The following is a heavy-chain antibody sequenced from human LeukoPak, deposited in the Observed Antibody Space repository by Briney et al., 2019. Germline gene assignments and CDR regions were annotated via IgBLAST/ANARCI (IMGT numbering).Heavy chain of an antibody. V-gene: IGHV4-4*02. D-gene: IGHD3-10*01. J-gene: IGHJ4*02. CDR2: IYHSGST. CDR1: NGSISTSYW. Sequence: SGTLSLTCAVSNGSISTSYWWTWVRQPPGKGLEWIGEIYHSGSTNYNPSLKSRLSISVEKSKSQFSLELSSVTAADTAVYYCARGGANYFAAGSYSHWGQGTLVTVSS. CDR3: ARGGANYFAAGSYSH.